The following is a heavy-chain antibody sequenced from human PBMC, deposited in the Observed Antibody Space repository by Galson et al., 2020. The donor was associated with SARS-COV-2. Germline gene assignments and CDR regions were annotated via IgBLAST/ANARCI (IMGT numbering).Heavy chain of an antibody. D-gene: IGHD2-2*01. J-gene: IGHJ2*01. Sequence: TGGSLRLSCAASGFTVSSNYMSWVRQAPGKGLEWVSVIYSGGSTYYADSVKGRFTISRHNSKNTLYLQMNSLRAEDTAVYYCARALRSTNYPDFDLWGRGTLVTVSS. CDR2: IYSGGST. CDR3: ARALRSTNYPDFDL. V-gene: IGHV3-53*04. CDR1: GFTVSSNY.